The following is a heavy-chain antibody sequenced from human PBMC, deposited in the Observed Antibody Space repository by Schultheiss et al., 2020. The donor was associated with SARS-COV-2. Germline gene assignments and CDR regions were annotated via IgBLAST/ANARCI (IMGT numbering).Heavy chain of an antibody. D-gene: IGHD2-2*01. V-gene: IGHV4-31*03. J-gene: IGHJ5*02. Sequence: SETLSLTCTVSGGSISSGDYYWSWIRQHPGKGLEWIGYIYHSGITYYNPSLKSRLIISVDTSKNQFSLKLSSVTAADTAVYYCARVDQLLFWFDPWGQGTLVTVSS. CDR2: IYHSGIT. CDR1: GGSISSGDYY. CDR3: ARVDQLLFWFDP.